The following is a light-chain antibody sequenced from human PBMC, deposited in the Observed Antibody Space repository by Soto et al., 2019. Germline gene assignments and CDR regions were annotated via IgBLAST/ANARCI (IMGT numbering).Light chain of an antibody. V-gene: IGKV3-15*01. CDR1: QSVSSN. CDR2: GAS. CDR3: QQYNNWPRT. Sequence: EIVMTQSPATLSVSPGEKATLSCRASQSVSSNLAWYQQKPVQAPSLLIYGASTRATGIPARFSGSGSGTDFTLTISSLQSEDFAVYYCQQYNNWPRTFGQGTKVDIK. J-gene: IGKJ1*01.